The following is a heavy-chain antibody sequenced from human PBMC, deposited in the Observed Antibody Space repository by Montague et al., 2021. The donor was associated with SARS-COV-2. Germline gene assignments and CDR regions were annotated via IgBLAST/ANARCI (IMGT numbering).Heavy chain of an antibody. CDR3: ARARQDVVVPALGIGAYYYYYMDV. CDR2: INHSGST. V-gene: IGHV4-34*01. J-gene: IGHJ6*03. D-gene: IGHD2-2*01. Sequence: SETLSLTCAVYGRSFSGYYWSWIRQPPGKGLEWIGEINHSGSTNYNPSLKSRVTISVDTSKNQFSLKLSSVTAADTAVYYCARARQDVVVPALGIGAYYYYYMDVWGKGTTVTVSS. CDR1: GRSFSGYY.